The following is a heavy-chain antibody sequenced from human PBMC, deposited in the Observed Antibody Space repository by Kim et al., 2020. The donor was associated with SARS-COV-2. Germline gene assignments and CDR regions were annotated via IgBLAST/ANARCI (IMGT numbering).Heavy chain of an antibody. Sequence: SETLSLTCTVSGGSISSGGYYWSWIRQHPGKGLEWIGYIYYSGSTYYNPSLKSRVTTSVDTSKNQFSLKLSSVTAADTAVYYCALGNGSYWGNWFDPWGQGTLVTVSS. V-gene: IGHV4-31*03. CDR1: GGSISSGGYY. CDR3: ALGNGSYWGNWFDP. D-gene: IGHD1-26*01. J-gene: IGHJ5*02. CDR2: IYYSGST.